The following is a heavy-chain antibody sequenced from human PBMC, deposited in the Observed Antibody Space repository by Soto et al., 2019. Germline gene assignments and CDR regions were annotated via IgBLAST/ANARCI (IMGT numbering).Heavy chain of an antibody. CDR1: GYTFTTYG. Sequence: QVQLVQSGAEVKKPGASVKVSCKASGYTFTTYGLSWVRQAPGQGLEWMGWISTYNGNTYYTQKLQGRVTMTTDTSTNTAYMELTSLKSDDTAVYYCAREYCANGVCYLPDYWGQGTLVTVSS. D-gene: IGHD2-8*01. CDR3: AREYCANGVCYLPDY. J-gene: IGHJ4*02. V-gene: IGHV1-18*01. CDR2: ISTYNGNT.